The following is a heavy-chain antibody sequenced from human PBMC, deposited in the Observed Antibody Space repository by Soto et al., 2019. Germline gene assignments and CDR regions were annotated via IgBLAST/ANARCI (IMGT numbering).Heavy chain of an antibody. Sequence: EAELVETGGGSIQPGGSLRLSCAASGFTVSSSSMSWVRQAPGKGLEWVSLIYADGATYYGDSVKGRFTISRDTSKNTLSLQMTSLRAVDTAVYYCARDDSFLGAPFHYWGQGTLVTVS. CDR3: ARDDSFLGAPFHY. D-gene: IGHD3-16*01. CDR2: IYADGAT. CDR1: GFTVSSSS. J-gene: IGHJ4*02. V-gene: IGHV3-53*02.